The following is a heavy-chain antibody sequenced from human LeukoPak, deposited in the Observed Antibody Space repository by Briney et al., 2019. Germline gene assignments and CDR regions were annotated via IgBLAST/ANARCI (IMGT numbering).Heavy chain of an antibody. Sequence: GGSLRLSCVGSGFTFSDYGMHWVRQAPGRGLEWVAVTSHDGSNRYYAETVKGRFTISRDNSKNTVNLEMNSLRAEDTAVYYCARDGSLFWSALDSWGQGTLVIVSS. CDR2: TSHDGSNR. D-gene: IGHD3-3*01. CDR1: GFTFSDYG. CDR3: ARDGSLFWSALDS. J-gene: IGHJ4*02. V-gene: IGHV3-30*04.